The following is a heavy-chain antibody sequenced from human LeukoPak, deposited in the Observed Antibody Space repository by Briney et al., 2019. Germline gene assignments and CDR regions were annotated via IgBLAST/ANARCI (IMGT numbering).Heavy chain of an antibody. D-gene: IGHD6-25*01. V-gene: IGHV3-13*01. J-gene: IGHJ4*01. CDR2: IGTAGDT. CDR3: ARGVRPYDSSGAVDY. CDR1: GFTFSSYD. Sequence: GGSLRLSCAASGFTFSSYDMHWVRQATGKGLEWVSAIGTAGDTYYPGSVKGRFTISRENAKNSLYLQMNSLRAGDTAVYYCARGVRPYDSSGAVDYWGQGTLVTVSS.